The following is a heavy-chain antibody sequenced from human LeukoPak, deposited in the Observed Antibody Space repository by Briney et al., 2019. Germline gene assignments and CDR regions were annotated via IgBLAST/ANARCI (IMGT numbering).Heavy chain of an antibody. CDR1: GVSISRYY. CDR3: ARLTPDCSSTSCDYYYHGMDV. V-gene: IGHV4-59*01. J-gene: IGHJ6*02. CDR2: MYNSGST. Sequence: PSETLSLTCTVSGVSISRYYWSWIRQPPGKGLEWIGYMYNSGSTNYNPSLKSRVTISVDMSKNEFSLKLRSVTAADTAVYYCARLTPDCSSTSCDYYYHGMDVWGLGTTVTVSS. D-gene: IGHD2-2*01.